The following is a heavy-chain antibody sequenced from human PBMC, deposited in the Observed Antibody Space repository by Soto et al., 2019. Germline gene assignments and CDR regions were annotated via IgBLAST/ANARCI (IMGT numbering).Heavy chain of an antibody. V-gene: IGHV3-53*04. Sequence: GGSLRLSCTASGFTVSSYYMSWVRQAPGKGLEWVSVLYTGGSTYYADSVNGRFTISRHNSENTLYLQMNSLRVEDTAVYYCARGDLTDVWGKGTTVTVSS. CDR1: GFTVSSYY. CDR2: LYTGGST. CDR3: ARGDLTDV. J-gene: IGHJ6*04.